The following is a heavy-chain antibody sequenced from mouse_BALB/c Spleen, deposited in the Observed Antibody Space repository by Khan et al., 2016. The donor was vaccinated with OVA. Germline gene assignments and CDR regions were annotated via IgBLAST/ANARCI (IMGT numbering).Heavy chain of an antibody. CDR3: ARTVTTATTYFDV. J-gene: IGHJ1*01. CDR2: INTYTGEP. Sequence: QIQLVQSGPELKKPGETVKISCKASGYTFTNYGMNWVKQAPGKGLKWMGWINTYTGEPTYADDFKGRFAFSLETSASTAYLQINNLTNEDRATXLCARTVTTATTYFDVWGAGATFTVSS. V-gene: IGHV9-1*02. CDR1: GYTFTNYG. D-gene: IGHD1-2*01.